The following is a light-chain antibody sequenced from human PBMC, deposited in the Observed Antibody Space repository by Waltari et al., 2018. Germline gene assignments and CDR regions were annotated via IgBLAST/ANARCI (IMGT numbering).Light chain of an antibody. J-gene: IGKJ1*01. Sequence: DIVMTQSPDSLAVSLGERATLNCQSSQSVLYSSNNKNYLAWSQQKPGQPPKLLIYWASTRESGVPDRFSGSGSGTDFTLTISSLQAEDVAVYYCQQYYSTPPVTFGQGTKVEIK. CDR1: QSVLYSSNNKNY. V-gene: IGKV4-1*01. CDR3: QQYYSTPPVT. CDR2: WAS.